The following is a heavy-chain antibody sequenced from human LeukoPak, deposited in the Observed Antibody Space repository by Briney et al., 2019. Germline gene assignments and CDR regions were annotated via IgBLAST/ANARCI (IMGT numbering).Heavy chain of an antibody. V-gene: IGHV3-33*01. J-gene: IGHJ6*02. D-gene: IGHD5-18*01. Sequence: PGGSLRLSCAASGFTFSSYGMDWARQAPGRGLGWVAVIWYDGSNKYYADSVKGRFTISRDNSKNTLYLQMNSLRAKDTAVYYCARCGVDTAGVVYYYGMDVWGQGTTVTVSS. CDR3: ARCGVDTAGVVYYYGMDV. CDR1: GFTFSSYG. CDR2: IWYDGSNK.